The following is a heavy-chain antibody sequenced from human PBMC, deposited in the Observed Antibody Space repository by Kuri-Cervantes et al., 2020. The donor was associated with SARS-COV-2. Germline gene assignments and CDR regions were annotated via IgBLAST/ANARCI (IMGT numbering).Heavy chain of an antibody. CDR1: GFTFDDYT. J-gene: IGHJ4*02. D-gene: IGHD3-16*01. CDR2: ISWDGGST. V-gene: IGHV3-43*01. Sequence: GESLKISCAASGFTFDDYTMHWVRQAPGKGLEWVSLISWDGGSTYYADSVKGRFTISRDNSKNSLYLQMNSLRTEDTALYYCAKDRSSGTTFGVDYWGQGTLVTVSS. CDR3: AKDRSSGTTFGVDY.